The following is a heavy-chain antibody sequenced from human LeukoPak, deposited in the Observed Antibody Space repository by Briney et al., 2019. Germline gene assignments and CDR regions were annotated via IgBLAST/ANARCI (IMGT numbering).Heavy chain of an antibody. Sequence: ASVKVSCKASGYTFTSYYMHWVRQAPGQGLEWMGIINPSGGSTSYAQKFQGRVTMTRDTSTSTVYMELSSLRSEDTAVYYCARVGGSLSSWYLYFDYWGQGTLVTVSS. V-gene: IGHV1-46*01. CDR1: GYTFTSYY. D-gene: IGHD6-13*01. CDR3: ARVGGSLSSWYLYFDY. J-gene: IGHJ4*02. CDR2: INPSGGST.